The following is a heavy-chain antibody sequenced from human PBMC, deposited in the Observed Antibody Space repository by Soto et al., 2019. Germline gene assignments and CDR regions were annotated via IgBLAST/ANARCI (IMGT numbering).Heavy chain of an antibody. CDR3: TRDAKYYDILTGYFVNDY. CDR2: ISTDNGNT. D-gene: IGHD3-9*01. CDR1: GYTFRNFG. V-gene: IGHV1-18*01. J-gene: IGHJ4*02. Sequence: QVQLMQSGAEVKKPGASVKVSCKASGYTFRNFGISWVRQAPGQGLEWLGWISTDNGNTKYAQNFHDRVTMTTDTATTTAYMELRSPRSDDTAVYYCTRDAKYYDILTGYFVNDYWGQGTLVTVSS.